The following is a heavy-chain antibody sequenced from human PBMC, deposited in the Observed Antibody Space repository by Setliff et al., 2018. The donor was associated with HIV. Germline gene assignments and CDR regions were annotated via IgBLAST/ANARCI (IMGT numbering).Heavy chain of an antibody. CDR3: AREGDYYDSSGSHGWFDP. CDR1: GGSISNYY. V-gene: IGHV4-4*08. Sequence: PSETLSLTCTVSGGSISNYYWSWIRQPPGKGLEWIAYIYSSGSLNYNPSLKSRVTISVDTSKNQFSLKLSSVTAADTAVYYCAREGDYYDSSGSHGWFDPWGQGTLVTVSS. D-gene: IGHD3-22*01. J-gene: IGHJ5*02. CDR2: IYSSGSL.